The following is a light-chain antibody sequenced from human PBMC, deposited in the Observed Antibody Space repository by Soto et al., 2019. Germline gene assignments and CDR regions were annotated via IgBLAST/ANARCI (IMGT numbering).Light chain of an antibody. Sequence: DIQMTQSPSTLSASVGDRVTITCRASQSISSWLAWYQQKPGKAPKLLIYKASSLESGVPSRFSGSGSGTEFTLTISSLQPDDFATYYCQQYNSYSGETFGQGTKAEIK. CDR3: QQYNSYSGET. CDR1: QSISSW. J-gene: IGKJ1*01. CDR2: KAS. V-gene: IGKV1-5*03.